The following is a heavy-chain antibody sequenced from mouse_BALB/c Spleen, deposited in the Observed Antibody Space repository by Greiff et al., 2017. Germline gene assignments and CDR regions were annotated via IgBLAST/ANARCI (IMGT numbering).Heavy chain of an antibody. D-gene: IGHD2-3*01. Sequence: QVQLQQSGAELAKPGASVKMSCKASGYTFTSYWMHWVKQRPGQGLEWIGYINPSTGYTEYNQKFKDKATLTADKSSSTAYMQLSSLTSEDSAVYYCARSHDGYYFYAMDYWGQGTSVTVSS. CDR3: ARSHDGYYFYAMDY. CDR2: INPSTGYT. J-gene: IGHJ4*01. CDR1: GYTFTSYW. V-gene: IGHV1-7*01.